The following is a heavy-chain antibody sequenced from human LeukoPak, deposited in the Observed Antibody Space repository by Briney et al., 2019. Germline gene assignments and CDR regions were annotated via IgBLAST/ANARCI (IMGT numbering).Heavy chain of an antibody. CDR3: AKIGDSNSLVV. D-gene: IGHD2-8*02. V-gene: IGHV4-59*01. J-gene: IGHJ4*02. CDR2: ISYSGTI. CDR1: GDSISSDY. Sequence: SETLSLTCTVSGDSISSDYWSWIRQPPGKGLEWIGYISYSGTINYTPSLKSRATISIDKSKNQFSLKLTSVTAADTAVYYCAKIGDSNSLVVWGQGTLVTVSS.